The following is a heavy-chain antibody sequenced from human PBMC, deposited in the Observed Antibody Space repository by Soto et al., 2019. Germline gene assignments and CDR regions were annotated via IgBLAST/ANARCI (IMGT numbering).Heavy chain of an antibody. V-gene: IGHV1-69*01. Sequence: QVQLVQSGAEVKKPGSSVKVSCKASGGTFSSYAISWVRQAPGQGLEWMGGIIPIFGTANYAQKFQGRVTITADESTSTAYMELSSLRSEDTAVYYCARARAYYDILTGYSTADRWFDPWGQGTLVTVSS. D-gene: IGHD3-9*01. J-gene: IGHJ5*02. CDR3: ARARAYYDILTGYSTADRWFDP. CDR1: GGTFSSYA. CDR2: IIPIFGTA.